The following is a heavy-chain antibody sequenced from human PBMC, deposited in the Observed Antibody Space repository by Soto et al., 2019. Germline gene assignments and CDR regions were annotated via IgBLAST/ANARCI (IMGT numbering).Heavy chain of an antibody. V-gene: IGHV3-30-3*01. J-gene: IGHJ4*02. Sequence: QVQLVESGGGVVQPGRSLRLSCAASGFTFSSYAMHWVRQAPGKGLEWVAVISYGGSDKYYEDSVKGRFTISRDNSKNTLYLQMNSLRAEDTAVYYCARGIVATIMCSFGYWGQGTLVTVSS. CDR2: ISYGGSDK. CDR3: ARGIVATIMCSFGY. CDR1: GFTFSSYA. D-gene: IGHD5-12*01.